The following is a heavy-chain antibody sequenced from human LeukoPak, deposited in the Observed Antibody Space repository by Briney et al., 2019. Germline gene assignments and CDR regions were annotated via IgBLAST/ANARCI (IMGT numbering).Heavy chain of an antibody. Sequence: ASVKVSCKAPGYTFTSYGISWVRQAPGQGLEWMGWISAYNGNTNYAQKLQGRVTMTTDTSTSTAYMELRSLRSDDTAVYYCARDVRFGELFGWFDPWGQGTLVTVSS. CDR3: ARDVRFGELFGWFDP. CDR2: ISAYNGNT. V-gene: IGHV1-18*01. CDR1: GYTFTSYG. J-gene: IGHJ5*02. D-gene: IGHD3-10*01.